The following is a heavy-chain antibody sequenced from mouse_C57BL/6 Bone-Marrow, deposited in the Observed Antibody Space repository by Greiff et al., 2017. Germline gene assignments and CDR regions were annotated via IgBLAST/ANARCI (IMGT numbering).Heavy chain of an antibody. V-gene: IGHV5-16*01. D-gene: IGHD1-1*01. CDR3: ARDNYYGVDY. Sequence: EVKLMESEGGLVQPGSSMKLSCTASGFTFSDYYMAWVRQVPEKGLEWVANINYDGSSTYYLDSLKSRFIISRDNAKNILYLQMSSLKSEDTATYYCARDNYYGVDYWGQGTTLTVSS. CDR1: GFTFSDYY. CDR2: INYDGSST. J-gene: IGHJ2*01.